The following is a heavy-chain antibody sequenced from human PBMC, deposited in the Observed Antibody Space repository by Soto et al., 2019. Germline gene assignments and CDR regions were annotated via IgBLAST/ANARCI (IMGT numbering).Heavy chain of an antibody. V-gene: IGHV3-53*01. J-gene: IGHJ6*02. Sequence: GPLRLSCAASGFTVSSNYMSWVRQAPGKGLEWVSVTYSGGSTYYADSVKGRFTISRDNSKNTLYLQMNSLRAEDTAVYYCASNVAGGPYYYYYYGMDVWGQGTTVTVSS. CDR2: TYSGGST. CDR3: ASNVAGGPYYYYYYGMDV. D-gene: IGHD6-19*01. CDR1: GFTVSSNY.